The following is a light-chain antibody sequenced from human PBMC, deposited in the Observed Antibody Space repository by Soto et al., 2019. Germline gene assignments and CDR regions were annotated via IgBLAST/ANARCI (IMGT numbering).Light chain of an antibody. Sequence: QSALTQPASVSGSPGQSITISCTGTSSDVGGYNAVSWYQHHPGKAPKLMIYDVSNRPSGVSNRFSGSKSGTTASLTISGLQAEDEDDYYCSSDTSSSTSLVFGGGTQLTVL. CDR3: SSDTSSSTSLV. J-gene: IGLJ2*01. V-gene: IGLV2-14*03. CDR1: SSDVGGYNA. CDR2: DVS.